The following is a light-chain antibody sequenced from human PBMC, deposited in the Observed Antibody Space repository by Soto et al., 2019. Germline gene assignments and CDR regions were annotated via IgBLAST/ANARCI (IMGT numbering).Light chain of an antibody. Sequence: QSALTQPASVSGSPGQSITISCTGTSRDVGGYKYVSWYQQHPGKAPKLIIYEVSNRPSGVSNRFSGSKSGNTASLTISGLQAEDEADYYCTYYRGSSTLVFGGGTKVTVL. J-gene: IGLJ2*01. CDR1: SRDVGGYKY. CDR2: EVS. CDR3: TYYRGSSTLV. V-gene: IGLV2-14*01.